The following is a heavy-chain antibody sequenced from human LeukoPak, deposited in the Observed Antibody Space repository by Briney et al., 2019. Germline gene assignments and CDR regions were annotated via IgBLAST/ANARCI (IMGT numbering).Heavy chain of an antibody. CDR1: GGSFSGYY. V-gene: IGHV4-59*01. CDR3: ARVESYPLRSAFDI. J-gene: IGHJ3*02. D-gene: IGHD1-26*01. CDR2: IYYSGGT. Sequence: SETLSLTCAVYGGSFSGYYWSWIRQPPGKGLEWIGYIYYSGGTSYNPSFKSRVTISVETSKNQFSLKLSSVTAADTAVYYCARVESYPLRSAFDIWGQGTMVTVSS.